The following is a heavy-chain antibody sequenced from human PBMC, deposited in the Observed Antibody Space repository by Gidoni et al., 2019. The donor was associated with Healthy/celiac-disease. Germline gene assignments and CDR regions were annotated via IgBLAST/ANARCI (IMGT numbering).Heavy chain of an antibody. CDR1: GFTFSSYA. CDR3: ARAGDYYDSSGYYNYYGMDV. J-gene: IGHJ6*02. CDR2: IWYDGSNK. V-gene: IGHV3-33*01. D-gene: IGHD3-22*01. Sequence: QVQLVESGGRVVQPGTSLRLSFSPSGFTFSSYAMPWVRQAPGKGLEWVAGIWYDGSNKYYADSVKGRFTISRDNSKNTLYLQMNSLRAEDTAVYYCARAGDYYDSSGYYNYYGMDVWGQGTTVTVSS.